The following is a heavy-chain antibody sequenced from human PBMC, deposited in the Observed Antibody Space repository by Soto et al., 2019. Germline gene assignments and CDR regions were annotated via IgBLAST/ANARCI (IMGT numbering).Heavy chain of an antibody. J-gene: IGHJ6*02. D-gene: IGHD3-22*01. CDR3: AREYYYDSSGYPKGYGMDV. Sequence: ASVKVSCKASGGTFSSYAISWVRQAPGQGLEWMGGIIPIFGTANYAQKLQGRVTITADESTSTAYMELSSLRSEDTAVYYCAREYYYDSSGYPKGYGMDVWGQGTTVTVSS. CDR1: GGTFSSYA. V-gene: IGHV1-69*13. CDR2: IIPIFGTA.